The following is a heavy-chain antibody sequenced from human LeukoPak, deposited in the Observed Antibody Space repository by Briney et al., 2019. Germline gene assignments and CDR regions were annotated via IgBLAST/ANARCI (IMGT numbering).Heavy chain of an antibody. CDR3: ARDQYDSVWDSHRPYFDY. CDR1: GYTFSSYG. V-gene: IGHV1-18*01. J-gene: IGHJ4*02. CDR2: INIYKGNT. Sequence: ASVKVSCKASGYTFSSYGISWVRQAPGQGLEWMGWINIYKGNTKYAQKFQGRVTMTTDTSTSTAHMEVTSLRSDDTAVYYCARDQYDSVWDSHRPYFDYWGQGTLVTVSS. D-gene: IGHD3-16*02.